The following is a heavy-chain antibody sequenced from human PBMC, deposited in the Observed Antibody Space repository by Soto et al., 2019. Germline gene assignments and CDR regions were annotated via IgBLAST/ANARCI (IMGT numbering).Heavy chain of an antibody. CDR3: ARDRMTTGGMDV. D-gene: IGHD4-17*01. CDR1: GGSISSYY. CDR2: IYYSGST. Sequence: ASETLSLTCTVSGGSISSYYWSWIRQPPGKGLEWIGYIYYSGSTNYNPSLKSRVTISVDTSKNQFSLKLSSVTAADTAVYYCARDRMTTGGMDVWGQGTTVTVSS. J-gene: IGHJ6*02. V-gene: IGHV4-59*01.